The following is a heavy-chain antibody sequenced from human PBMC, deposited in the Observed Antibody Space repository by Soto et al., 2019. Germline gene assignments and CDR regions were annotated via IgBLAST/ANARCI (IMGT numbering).Heavy chain of an antibody. D-gene: IGHD3-10*01. CDR2: MNPTSGDT. J-gene: IGHJ4*02. Sequence: QVQLVQSGAEVKKPGASVKVSCKASGYTFSSYDINWVRQATGQGLEWVGWMNPTSGDTGYAQKFQGRVTMTRNTSITTAYMELYSLRSEDTAVYYCAKVSRRGSAIDFDYWGQGTLVTVSP. CDR3: AKVSRRGSAIDFDY. CDR1: GYTFSSYD. V-gene: IGHV1-8*01.